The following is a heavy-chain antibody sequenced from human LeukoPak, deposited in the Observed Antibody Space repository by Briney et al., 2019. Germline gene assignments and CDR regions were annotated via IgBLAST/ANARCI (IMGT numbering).Heavy chain of an antibody. CDR1: GGTFSSYA. J-gene: IGHJ5*02. CDR3: AIEMSTMIVVARRRWFDP. D-gene: IGHD3-22*01. V-gene: IGHV1-69*05. CDR2: IIPIFGTA. Sequence: SVKVSCKASGGTFSSYAISWVRQAPGQGLEWMGRIIPIFGTANYAQKFQGRVTITTDESTSTAYMELSSLRSEDTAVYYCAIEMSTMIVVARRRWFDPWGQGTLVTVSS.